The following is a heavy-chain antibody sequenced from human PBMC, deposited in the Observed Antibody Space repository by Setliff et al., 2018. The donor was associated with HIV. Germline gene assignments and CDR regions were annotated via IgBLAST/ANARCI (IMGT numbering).Heavy chain of an antibody. CDR2: INQVESEK. V-gene: IGHV3-7*01. Sequence: GGSLRLSCAASGFTFSSFWMSWVRQAPGKGLEWVANINQVESEKYYVDSVKGRFTISRDNAKNMLYLQMDSLRVEDTTVYYCTRKLAPGHGMDVWGQGTTVTVSS. J-gene: IGHJ6*02. D-gene: IGHD3-3*02. CDR1: GFTFSSFW. CDR3: TRKLAPGHGMDV.